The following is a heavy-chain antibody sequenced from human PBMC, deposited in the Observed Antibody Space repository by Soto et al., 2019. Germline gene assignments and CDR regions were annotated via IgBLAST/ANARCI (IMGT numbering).Heavy chain of an antibody. CDR2: ISYDGSNK. CDR1: GFTFSSYG. CDR3: AKDSHCSGGSCYSRYYYYGMDV. Sequence: HPGGSLRLSCAASGFTFSSYGMHWVRQAPGKGLEWVAVISYDGSNKYYADSVKGRFTISRDNSKNTLYLQMNSLRAEDTAVYYCAKDSHCSGGSCYSRYYYYGMDVWGQGTTVTVSS. D-gene: IGHD2-15*01. V-gene: IGHV3-30*18. J-gene: IGHJ6*02.